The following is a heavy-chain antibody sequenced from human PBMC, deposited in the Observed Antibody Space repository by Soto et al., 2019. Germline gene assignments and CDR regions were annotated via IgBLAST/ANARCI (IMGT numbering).Heavy chain of an antibody. V-gene: IGHV4-4*02. Sequence: SETLSLTCAVSSGSISSSNWWSWVRQPPGKGLEWIGEIYHSGSTNYNPSLKSRVTISVDKSKNQFSLKLSSVTAADTAVYYCARGYCSGGNCYDRYWFDPWGQGTLVTVSS. CDR3: ARGYCSGGNCYDRYWFDP. CDR2: IYHSGST. CDR1: SGSISSSNW. J-gene: IGHJ5*02. D-gene: IGHD2-15*01.